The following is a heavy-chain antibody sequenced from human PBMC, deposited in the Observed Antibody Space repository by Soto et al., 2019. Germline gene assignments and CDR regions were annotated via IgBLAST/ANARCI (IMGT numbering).Heavy chain of an antibody. Sequence: EVQLLDSGGGLVQPGGSLRLSCAASGFTFSSFAMSWVRQAPGKGLEWVSAISGSGGSTYYADSVKGRFTISRDKSKNTLYLQMNSLRAEDTAVYYCAKARYSSGWNYFDYWGQGTLVTVSS. CDR3: AKARYSSGWNYFDY. CDR2: ISGSGGST. V-gene: IGHV3-23*01. J-gene: IGHJ4*02. D-gene: IGHD6-19*01. CDR1: GFTFSSFA.